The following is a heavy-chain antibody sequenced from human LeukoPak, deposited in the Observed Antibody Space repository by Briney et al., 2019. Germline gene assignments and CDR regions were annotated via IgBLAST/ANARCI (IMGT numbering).Heavy chain of an antibody. Sequence: ASVKVSCKASGYTFTGHYIHWVRQAPGQGLEWMGWINPNSGGTNYAQKFQGRVTMTRDTSVSTAYMELNSLRSDDTAVYYCARGTGSSWFDFWGQGTLVTVSS. CDR2: INPNSGGT. D-gene: IGHD6-13*01. J-gene: IGHJ4*02. V-gene: IGHV1-2*02. CDR1: GYTFTGHY. CDR3: ARGTGSSWFDF.